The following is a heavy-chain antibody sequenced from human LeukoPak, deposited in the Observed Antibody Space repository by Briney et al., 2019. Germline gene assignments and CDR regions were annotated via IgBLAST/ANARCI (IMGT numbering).Heavy chain of an antibody. CDR1: GYTFTSNY. CDR2: ISPSGGST. V-gene: IGHV1-46*01. D-gene: IGHD3-22*01. J-gene: IGHJ3*02. Sequence: ASVKVSCKAFGYTFTSNYTHWVRQAPGQGPEWMGVISPSGGSTTYAQKFQGRVTLTRDMSTSTDYLELSSLRSDDTAVYYCARMMTPRLYYDSSGYYYGAFDIWGQGTMVTVSS. CDR3: ARMMTPRLYYDSSGYYYGAFDI.